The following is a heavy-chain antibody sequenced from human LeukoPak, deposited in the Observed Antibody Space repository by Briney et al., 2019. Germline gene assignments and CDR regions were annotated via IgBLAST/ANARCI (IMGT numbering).Heavy chain of an antibody. D-gene: IGHD3-10*01. CDR3: ARDRQYYYGSGRANWFDP. CDR1: GFTFSDYY. CDR2: ISSSGSTI. V-gene: IGHV3-11*01. Sequence: GGSLRLSCAASGFTFSDYYMSWIRQAPGKGLEWVSYISSSGSTIYYADPVKGRFTISRDNAKNSLYLQMNSLRAEDTAVYYCARDRQYYYGSGRANWFDPWGQGTLVTVSS. J-gene: IGHJ5*02.